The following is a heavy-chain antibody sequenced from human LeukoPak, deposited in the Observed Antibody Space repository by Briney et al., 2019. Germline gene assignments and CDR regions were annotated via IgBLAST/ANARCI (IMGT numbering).Heavy chain of an antibody. CDR2: INSDGSST. J-gene: IGHJ4*02. V-gene: IGHV3-74*01. CDR3: ARAARFCSSTSCYITPFKY. Sequence: GGSLRLSCAASGFTFSSYWMHWVCQAPGKGLVWVSRINSDGSSTSYADSVKGRFTISRDNAKNTLYLQMNSLRAEDTAVYYCARAARFCSSTSCYITPFKYWGQGTLVTVSS. CDR1: GFTFSSYW. D-gene: IGHD2-2*02.